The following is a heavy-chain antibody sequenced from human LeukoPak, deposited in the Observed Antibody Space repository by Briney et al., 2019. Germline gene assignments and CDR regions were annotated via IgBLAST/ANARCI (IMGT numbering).Heavy chain of an antibody. CDR3: ARGVATIQTGRRRRVYYFDY. CDR2: MNPNSGNT. D-gene: IGHD5-12*01. CDR1: GYTFTSYD. Sequence: GASVTVSCKASGYTFTSYDINWVRQAPGQGLEWMGWMNPNSGNTGYAQKFQGRVTMTRNTSISTAYMELSSLRSEDTAVYYCARGVATIQTGRRRRVYYFDYWGQGTLVTVSS. J-gene: IGHJ4*02. V-gene: IGHV1-8*01.